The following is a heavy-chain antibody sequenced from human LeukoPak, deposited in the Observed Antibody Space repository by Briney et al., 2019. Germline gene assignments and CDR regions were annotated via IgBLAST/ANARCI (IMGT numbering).Heavy chain of an antibody. CDR1: GGSISCYY. CDR3: ARNLWEGDYYGNNWFDP. D-gene: IGHD3-10*01. CDR2: IYTTGST. J-gene: IGHJ5*02. V-gene: IGHV4-4*07. Sequence: SETLSLTCTVSGGSISCYYWSWIRQPADKGLECIGRIYTTGSTNYNPSLNSRVTVSVDTSQSQFSLKLSSVTAADTAVYFCARNLWEGDYYGNNWFDPWGQGTLVTVSS.